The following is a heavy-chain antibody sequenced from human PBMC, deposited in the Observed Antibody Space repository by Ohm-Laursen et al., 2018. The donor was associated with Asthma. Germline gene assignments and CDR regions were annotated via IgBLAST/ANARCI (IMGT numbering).Heavy chain of an antibody. CDR3: ARRSPGYYGDYYYYGLDV. V-gene: IGHV3-53*01. D-gene: IGHD2-15*01. CDR2: MYSGGST. CDR1: GFTVTDNY. J-gene: IGHJ6*02. Sequence: GSLRLSCTASGFTVTDNYVSWVRQAPGKGLEWVSVMYSGGSTYYADSVKGRFTISRDNSKNTLYLQMNNLRAEDTAVYYCARRSPGYYGDYYYYGLDVWGHGTTVTVSS.